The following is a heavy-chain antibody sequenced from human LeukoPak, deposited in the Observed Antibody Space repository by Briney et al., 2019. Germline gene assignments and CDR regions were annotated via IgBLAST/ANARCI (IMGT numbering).Heavy chain of an antibody. Sequence: GESLKISCKISGDGFTSSWIGWVRQMPGKGLEWMGIIDPGDSDTRYSPSFQGQVTISADKSISTAYLQWSSLKASDTAMYYCARRAARSSSFDYWGQGTLVTVSS. CDR2: IDPGDSDT. V-gene: IGHV5-51*01. CDR1: GDGFTSSW. J-gene: IGHJ4*02. D-gene: IGHD6-13*01. CDR3: ARRAARSSSFDY.